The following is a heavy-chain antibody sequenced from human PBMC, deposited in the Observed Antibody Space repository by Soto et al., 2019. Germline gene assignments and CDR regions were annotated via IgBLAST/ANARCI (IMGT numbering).Heavy chain of an antibody. CDR3: ARQGSVPSYYYYGMDV. V-gene: IGHV5-10-1*01. D-gene: IGHD3-10*01. J-gene: IGHJ6*02. Sequence: GESLKISCKGSGYSFTSYWISWVRQMPGKGLEWMGRIDPSDSYTNYSPSFQGHVTISADKSISTAYLQWSSLKASDTAMYYCARQGSVPSYYYYGMDVWGQGTTVTVSS. CDR1: GYSFTSYW. CDR2: IDPSDSYT.